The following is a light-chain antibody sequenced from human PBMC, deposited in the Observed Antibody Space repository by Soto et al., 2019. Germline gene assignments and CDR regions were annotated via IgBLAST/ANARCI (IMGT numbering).Light chain of an antibody. CDR2: EVT. V-gene: IGLV2-14*01. J-gene: IGLJ1*01. CDR1: SSDLGVYNY. Sequence: QSVLTQPASVSGSPGQSITISCTGTSSDLGVYNYVSWYQQHPGKAPKLIIYEVTNRPSGVSNRFSGSKSGNTASLTISGLQAEDEANYYCNSYTTLSNRVFGTGTKVTVL. CDR3: NSYTTLSNRV.